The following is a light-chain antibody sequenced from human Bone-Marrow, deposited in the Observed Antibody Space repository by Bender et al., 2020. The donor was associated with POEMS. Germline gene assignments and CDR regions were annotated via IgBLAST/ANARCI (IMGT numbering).Light chain of an antibody. CDR1: SSNIGAHA. CDR3: AAWDDSLSGRV. CDR2: RSN. V-gene: IGLV1-47*01. J-gene: IGLJ2*01. Sequence: GTPGQRVTISCSGGSSNIGAHAVNWYQQLPGTAPKLLIYRSNQRPSGVPDRFSGSKSGTSASLAISGLRSEDETDYYCAAWDDSLSGRVFGGGTKLTVL.